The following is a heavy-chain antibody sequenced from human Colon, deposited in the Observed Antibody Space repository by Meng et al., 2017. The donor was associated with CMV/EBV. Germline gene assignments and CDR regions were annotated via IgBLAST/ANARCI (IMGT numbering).Heavy chain of an antibody. V-gene: IGHV3-7*01. CDR2: IKEDESEK. Sequence: GESLKISCAASGFTFSDYWMTWVRQAPGKGLEWVANIKEDESEKYYVDSVKGRFTISRDNAKNSLYLQMNSLRAEDTAVYYCARDRRNNVGMDVWGQGTTVTVSS. CDR1: GFTFSDYW. J-gene: IGHJ6*02. CDR3: ARDRRNNVGMDV. D-gene: IGHD2-8*01.